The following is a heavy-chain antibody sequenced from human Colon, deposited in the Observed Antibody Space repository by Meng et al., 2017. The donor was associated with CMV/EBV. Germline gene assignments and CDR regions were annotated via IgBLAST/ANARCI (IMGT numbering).Heavy chain of an antibody. D-gene: IGHD3-16*01. Sequence: GESLKISCAASGFTFYTYGMNWVRQAPGKGLEWVAYIDPSSSYISYADSVKGRFAISRDNAKDSLFLQMNSLRDEDTAVYFCARDGPFGWGQGTQVTVSS. V-gene: IGHV3-21*01. J-gene: IGHJ4*02. CDR2: IDPSSSYI. CDR3: ARDGPFG. CDR1: GFTFYTYG.